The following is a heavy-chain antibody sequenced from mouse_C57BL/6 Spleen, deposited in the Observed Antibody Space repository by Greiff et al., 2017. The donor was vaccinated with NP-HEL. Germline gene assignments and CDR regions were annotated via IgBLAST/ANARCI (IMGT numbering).Heavy chain of an antibody. D-gene: IGHD1-1*01. J-gene: IGHJ1*03. V-gene: IGHV7-3*01. CDR3: ARFEIYYYGSSDVSWYFDV. CDR2: IRNKANGYTK. Sequence: EVKLVESGGGLVQPGGSLSLSCAASGFTFTDYYMSWVRQPPGKALEWLGFIRNKANGYTKEYSASVKGRFTTSRDNSQSILYLQMNALRAEDSATYYCARFEIYYYGSSDVSWYFDVWGTGTTVTVSS. CDR1: GFTFTDYY.